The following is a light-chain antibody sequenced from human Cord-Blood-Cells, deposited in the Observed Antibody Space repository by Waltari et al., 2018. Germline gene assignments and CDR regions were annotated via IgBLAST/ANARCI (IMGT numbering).Light chain of an antibody. CDR1: QRVSSY. CDR3: QQRSSYT. J-gene: IGKJ2*01. CDR2: DAS. V-gene: IGKV3-11*01. Sequence: EIVLTQSPATLSLSPGARATLSCRASQRVSSYLAWYQQKHGQAPRLLIYDASNRATGIPARFSGSGSGTDFTLTISSLEPEDFAVYYCQQRSSYTFGQGTKLEIK.